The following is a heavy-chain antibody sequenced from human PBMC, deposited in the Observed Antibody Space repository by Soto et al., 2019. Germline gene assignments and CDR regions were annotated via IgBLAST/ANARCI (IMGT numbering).Heavy chain of an antibody. Sequence: QVQLQESGPGLVKPSQTLSLTCTVSGGSITSGGYYWSWIRQHPVQGLEWIGYIYYSGSTYYNPSLKSRVNISVDTSKNQFSLKLSSVTAADTAVYYCARVATGHNAFDYWGRETLVTVSS. CDR3: ARVATGHNAFDY. D-gene: IGHD5-12*01. V-gene: IGHV4-31*03. CDR2: IYYSGST. J-gene: IGHJ4*02. CDR1: GGSITSGGYY.